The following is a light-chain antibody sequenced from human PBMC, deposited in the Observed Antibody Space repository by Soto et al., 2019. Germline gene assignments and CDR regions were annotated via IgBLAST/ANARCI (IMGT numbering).Light chain of an antibody. CDR1: SSDVGGHNY. CDR3: SSYTSSSTLV. CDR2: EVS. V-gene: IGLV2-14*01. Sequence: QSALTQPASVSGAPGQSITISCTGTSSDVGGHNYVSWYQQHPGKAPKLMIYEVSNRPSGIPNRFSGSKSGNTASLTISGLQAEDEADYYCSSYTSSSTLVFGGGTKLTVL. J-gene: IGLJ2*01.